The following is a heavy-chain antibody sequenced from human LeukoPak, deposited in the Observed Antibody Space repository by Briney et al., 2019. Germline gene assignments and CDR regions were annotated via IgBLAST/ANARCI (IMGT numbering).Heavy chain of an antibody. CDR2: ISSSSSTI. Sequence: GGSLRLSCAASGFTFSSYSMNWVRQAPGKRLEWVSYISSSSSTIYYADSVKGRFTISRDNAKNSLYLQMNSLRAEDTAVYYCARESYYDSSGYYYLDAFDIWGQGTMVTVSS. J-gene: IGHJ3*02. CDR3: ARESYYDSSGYYYLDAFDI. D-gene: IGHD3-22*01. V-gene: IGHV3-48*01. CDR1: GFTFSSYS.